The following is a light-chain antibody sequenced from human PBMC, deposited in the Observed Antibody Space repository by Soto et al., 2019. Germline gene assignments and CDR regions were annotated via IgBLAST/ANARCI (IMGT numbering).Light chain of an antibody. CDR2: DAS. V-gene: IGKV3-11*01. CDR1: QSVSSN. Sequence: EIVMTQSPVTLSVSPGERATLSCRASQSVSSNLAWYQQKPGQAPSLLIYDASNRATGIPARFSGSGSGTDFTLTISSLEPEDFAVYYCQQRSNWPRTFGQGTKVDIK. CDR3: QQRSNWPRT. J-gene: IGKJ1*01.